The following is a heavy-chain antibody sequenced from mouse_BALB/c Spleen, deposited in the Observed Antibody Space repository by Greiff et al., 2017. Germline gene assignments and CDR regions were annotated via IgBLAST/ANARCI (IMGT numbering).Heavy chain of an antibody. CDR3: ARPYDY. J-gene: IGHJ2*01. CDR1: GFTFSSYG. CDR2: ISSGGSYT. V-gene: IGHV5-6*01. Sequence: EVNVVESGGDLVKPGGSLKLSCAASGFTFSSYGMSWVRQTPDKRLEWVATISSGGSYTYYPDSVKGRFTISRDNAKNTLYLQMCSLKSEDTAMYYCARPYDYWGQGTTLTVSS.